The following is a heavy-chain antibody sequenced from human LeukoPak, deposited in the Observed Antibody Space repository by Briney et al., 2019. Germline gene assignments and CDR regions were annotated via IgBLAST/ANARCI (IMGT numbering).Heavy chain of an antibody. D-gene: IGHD6-13*01. J-gene: IGHJ6*02. CDR2: ISYDGSNK. CDR3: ARDPWIAAAVPNMDV. Sequence: GGSLRLSCAASGFTFSSYAMHWVRQAPGKGLEWVAVISYDGSNKYYADSVKGRFTISRDNSKNTLYLQMNSLRAEDTAVYYCARDPWIAAAVPNMDVWGQGTTVTVSS. CDR1: GFTFSSYA. V-gene: IGHV3-30-3*01.